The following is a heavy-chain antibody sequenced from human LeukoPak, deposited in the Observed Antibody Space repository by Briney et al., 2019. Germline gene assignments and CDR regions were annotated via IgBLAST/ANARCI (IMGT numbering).Heavy chain of an antibody. V-gene: IGHV3-21*01. CDR3: ARDRLGYFAQTSIDH. CDR1: GFTFSSYS. J-gene: IGHJ4*02. CDR2: VSRSSSNI. Sequence: GGSLRLSCAASGFTFSSYSMTWVRQAPGKGLEWVSSVSRSSSNIYYADSVKGRFTISRDNAKNSLYLQMNSLRAEDTAVYYCARDRLGYFAQTSIDHWGQGTLVTVSS. D-gene: IGHD3-9*01.